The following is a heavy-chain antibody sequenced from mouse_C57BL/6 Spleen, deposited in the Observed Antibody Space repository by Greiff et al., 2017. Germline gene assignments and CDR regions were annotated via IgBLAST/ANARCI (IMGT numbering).Heavy chain of an antibody. V-gene: IGHV3-1*01. CDR2: ISYSGST. CDR3: ASSYYGSSLYYAMDY. D-gene: IGHD1-1*01. Sequence: DVKLVESGPGMVKPSQSLSLTCTVTGYSITSGYDWHWIRHFPGNKLEWMGYISYSGSTNYNPSLKSRISITHDTSKNHFFLKLNSVTTEDTATYYCASSYYGSSLYYAMDYWGQGTSVTVSS. CDR1: GYSITSGYD. J-gene: IGHJ4*01.